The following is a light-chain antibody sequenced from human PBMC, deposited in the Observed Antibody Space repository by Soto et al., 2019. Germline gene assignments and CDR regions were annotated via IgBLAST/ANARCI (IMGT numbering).Light chain of an antibody. CDR3: LLSYSGARPWV. J-gene: IGLJ3*02. CDR1: TGAVTSGHY. CDR2: DTS. Sequence: QTVETQEPSLTVSPGGTVTLTCGSSTGAVTSGHYPYWFQQKPGQAPRTLIYDTSNKHSWTPARFSDSLLGGKAALTLSGAQPEDEAEYYCLLSYSGARPWVFGGGTKLTVL. V-gene: IGLV7-46*01.